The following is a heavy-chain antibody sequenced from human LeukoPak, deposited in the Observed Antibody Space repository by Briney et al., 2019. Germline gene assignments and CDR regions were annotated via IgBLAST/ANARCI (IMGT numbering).Heavy chain of an antibody. Sequence: GASVKVSCKASGYTFTSYGISWVRQAPGQGLEWMGGIIPIFGTANYAQKFQGRVTITADESTSTAYMELSSLRSDDTAVYYCARECYSSGWYGSYYYYMDVWGKGTTVTISS. J-gene: IGHJ6*03. CDR3: ARECYSSGWYGSYYYYMDV. V-gene: IGHV1-69*13. CDR2: IIPIFGTA. D-gene: IGHD6-19*01. CDR1: GYTFTSYG.